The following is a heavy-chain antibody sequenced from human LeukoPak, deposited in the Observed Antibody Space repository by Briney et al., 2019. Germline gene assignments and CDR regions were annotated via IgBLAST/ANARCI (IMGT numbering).Heavy chain of an antibody. J-gene: IGHJ5*02. CDR1: GGSFSGYY. D-gene: IGHD3-22*01. CDR3: ARGQDDSSGYLNWFDP. CDR2: INHSGST. V-gene: IGHV4-34*01. Sequence: SETLSLTCAVYGGSFSGYYWSWIRQPPGKGLEWIGEINHSGSTNYNPSLKSRVTISVDTSKNQFSLKLSSVTAADTAVYYCARGQDDSSGYLNWFDPWGQGTLVTVSS.